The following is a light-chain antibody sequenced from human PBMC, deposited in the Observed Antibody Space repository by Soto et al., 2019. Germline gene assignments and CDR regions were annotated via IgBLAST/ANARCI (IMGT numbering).Light chain of an antibody. J-gene: IGKJ1*01. CDR1: LSVASNY. CDR2: AAS. V-gene: IGKV3-20*01. CDR3: QQYASAPWT. Sequence: EIVLTQSPGTLPLSPGERATLSCRASLSVASNYVAWYQQKPGQAPRLLIYAASGRATGIPDRFSGSGSGTDLTLTISRQAPEDFAVYYCQQYASAPWTFGQGTKAEIK.